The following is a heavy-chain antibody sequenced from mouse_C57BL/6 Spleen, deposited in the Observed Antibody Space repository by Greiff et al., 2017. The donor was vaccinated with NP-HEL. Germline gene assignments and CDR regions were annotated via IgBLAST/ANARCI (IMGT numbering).Heavy chain of an antibody. CDR1: GFTFSSYA. V-gene: IGHV5-9-1*02. CDR3: TSWGSDYAMDY. J-gene: IGHJ4*01. CDR2: ISSGGDYI. Sequence: EVKLQESGEGLVKPGGSLKLSCAASGFTFSSYAMSWVRQTPEKRLEWVAYISSGGDYIYYADTVKGRFTISRDNARNTLYLQMSSLKSEDTAMYYCTSWGSDYAMDYWGQGTSVTVSS. D-gene: IGHD1-1*01.